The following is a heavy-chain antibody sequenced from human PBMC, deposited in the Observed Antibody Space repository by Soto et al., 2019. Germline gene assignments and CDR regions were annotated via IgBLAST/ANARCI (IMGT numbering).Heavy chain of an antibody. V-gene: IGHV4-39*01. D-gene: IGHD2-21*02. J-gene: IGHJ4*02. CDR1: GESISSSSYY. Sequence: LSLTCIVSGESISSSSYYWGWIRQPPGKGLEWIGSIYYSGRTYYNPSFKSRVTISIDTSKSQFSLKLSSVTATDTAVYYCARQRTTVVTQAYFDHWGQGALVTVSS. CDR2: IYYSGRT. CDR3: ARQRTTVVTQAYFDH.